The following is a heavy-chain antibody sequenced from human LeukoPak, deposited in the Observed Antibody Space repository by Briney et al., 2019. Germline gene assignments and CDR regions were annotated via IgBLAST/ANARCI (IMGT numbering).Heavy chain of an antibody. CDR2: VYYSGSA. CDR3: ARILGYSYGQADC. Sequence: SETLSLTCTVSGGSISSGDYYWSWIRQHPGKGLEWIGFVYYSGSAYYNPSLKSRLTISVDTSKNQFSLRLSSVTAADTAVYYCARILGYSYGQADCWGQGTLVTVSS. J-gene: IGHJ4*02. V-gene: IGHV4-31*03. D-gene: IGHD5-18*01. CDR1: GGSISSGDYY.